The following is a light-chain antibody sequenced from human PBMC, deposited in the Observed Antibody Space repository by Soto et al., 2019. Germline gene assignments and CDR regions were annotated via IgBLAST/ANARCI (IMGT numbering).Light chain of an antibody. V-gene: IGKV1-5*03. CDR3: QHYNTYPCT. J-gene: IGKJ1*01. CDR2: KAS. Sequence: DIQMTQSPSTLSASVGDRVTITCRASQSISSWLAWYQQKPGKGPKLLIYKASHLESGVPSRFSGSGSGTEFTLTISSLQPGDFATYYCQHYNTYPCTFGHGTKVDI. CDR1: QSISSW.